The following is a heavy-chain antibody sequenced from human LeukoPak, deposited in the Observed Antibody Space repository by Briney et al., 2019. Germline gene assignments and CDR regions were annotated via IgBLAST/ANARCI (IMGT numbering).Heavy chain of an antibody. D-gene: IGHD6-19*01. CDR1: GYSFTSCW. Sequence: GESLKISCKGSGYSFTSCWIGWVRQMPGKGLEWMGIIYPGDSDTRYSPSFQGQVTISADKSISTAYLQWSSLKASDTAMYYCARQTVAGVYYYYGMDVWGQGTTVTVSS. CDR2: IYPGDSDT. V-gene: IGHV5-51*01. CDR3: ARQTVAGVYYYYGMDV. J-gene: IGHJ6*02.